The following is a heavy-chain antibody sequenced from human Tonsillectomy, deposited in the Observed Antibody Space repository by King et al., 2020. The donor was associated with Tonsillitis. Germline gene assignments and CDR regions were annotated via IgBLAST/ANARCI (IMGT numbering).Heavy chain of an antibody. CDR3: AREVTMVRGVMIGWFDP. J-gene: IGHJ5*02. V-gene: IGHV1-46*01. CDR2: INPSVGST. Sequence: QLVQSGAEVKKPGASVKVSCKASGYTFTSYYMHWVRQAPGQGLEWMGIINPSVGSTSYAQNFQGRVTMTRDTSTSTVYMELSSLRSEDTAVYYCAREVTMVRGVMIGWFDPWGQGTLVTVSS. D-gene: IGHD3-10*01. CDR1: GYTFTSYY.